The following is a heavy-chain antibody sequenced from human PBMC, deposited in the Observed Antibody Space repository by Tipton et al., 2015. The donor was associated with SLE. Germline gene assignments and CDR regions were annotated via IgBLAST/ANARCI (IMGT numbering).Heavy chain of an antibody. J-gene: IGHJ2*01. CDR2: IYFSGQT. Sequence: TLSLTFTVSGDSISTDNYYWGWTRQPAGKALEWIGHIYFSGQTYYNPSLRNRVTMSLDTSKNQFSLKLSSVTAADTAVYYCARTNLQGSLVDWYFDLWGRGTLVTVSS. D-gene: IGHD5-24*01. CDR3: ARTNLQGSLVDWYFDL. CDR1: GDSISTDNYY. V-gene: IGHV4-61*10.